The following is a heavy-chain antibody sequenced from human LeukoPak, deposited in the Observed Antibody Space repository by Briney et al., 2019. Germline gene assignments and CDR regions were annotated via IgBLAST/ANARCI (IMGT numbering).Heavy chain of an antibody. CDR1: GYTFTSYA. D-gene: IGHD6-13*01. V-gene: IGHV1-3*01. CDR2: INAGDGNT. CDR3: ARDVADEQQLGDDAFDI. J-gene: IGHJ3*02. Sequence: GASVKVSCKASGYTFTSYAMHWVRQAPGQRLEWMGWINAGDGNTNYAQKLQGRVTITADKSTSTAYMELSSLRSEDTAVYYCARDVADEQQLGDDAFDIWGQGTMVTVSS.